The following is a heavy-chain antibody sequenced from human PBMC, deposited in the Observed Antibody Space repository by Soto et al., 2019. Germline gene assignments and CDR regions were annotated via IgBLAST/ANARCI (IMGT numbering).Heavy chain of an antibody. CDR2: IYTSGTT. CDR1: GFSITVYY. V-gene: IGHV4-4*07. D-gene: IGHD5-18*01. CDR3: ARAAYNYGPFDS. J-gene: IGHJ4*02. Sequence: ETLSLTCAVSGFSITVYYLNWIRPPAGKGLEWIGQIYTSGTTNYIPSFKSRVTMSLDTPQNQFSLRLTSVTAADTAVYYCARAAYNYGPFDSSGQGTLATVSS.